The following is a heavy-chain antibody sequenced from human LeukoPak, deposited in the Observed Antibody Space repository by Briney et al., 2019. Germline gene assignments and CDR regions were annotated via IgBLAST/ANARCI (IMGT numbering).Heavy chain of an antibody. CDR2: IKQDGSEK. J-gene: IGHJ4*02. D-gene: IGHD2-15*01. Sequence: GGSLRLSCAASGFTFSSYWMSWVRQAPGKGLEWVANIKQDGSEKYYVDSVKGRFTISRDNAKNSLYLQMNSLRAEDTAVYYCAKDSDSWSSLNFDYWGQGTLVTVSS. V-gene: IGHV3-7*01. CDR3: AKDSDSWSSLNFDY. CDR1: GFTFSSYW.